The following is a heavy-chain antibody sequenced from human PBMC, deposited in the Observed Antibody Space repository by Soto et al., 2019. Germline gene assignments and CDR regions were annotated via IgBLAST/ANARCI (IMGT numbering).Heavy chain of an antibody. J-gene: IGHJ5*02. CDR2: IYWDDDK. V-gene: IGHV2-5*02. CDR1: GFSLSTSGVG. D-gene: IGHD3-3*01. CDR3: AHKRGYYDFWSGYAP. Sequence: QITLKESGPTLVKPTQTLTLTCTFSGFSLSTSGVGVGWIRQPPGKALEWLALIYWDDDKRYSPSLKSRLTITKDTSKTQVVLTVTNMDPVDTATYYCAHKRGYYDFWSGYAPWGQGTLVTVSS.